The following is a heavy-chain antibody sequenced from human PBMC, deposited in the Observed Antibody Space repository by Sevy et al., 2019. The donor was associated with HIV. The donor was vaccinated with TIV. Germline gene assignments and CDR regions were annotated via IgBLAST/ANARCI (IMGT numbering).Heavy chain of an antibody. CDR1: GFTFSSYA. J-gene: IGHJ4*02. Sequence: GGSLRLSCAASGFTFSSYAMTWVHQAPGKGLEWVSGISGSGYSTYYADSVKGQFTISRENSKNTLYLQMNSLRAEDTAVYYCAKEGGGYNYDSSGLFDYWGQGTLVTISS. CDR3: AKEGGGYNYDSSGLFDY. CDR2: ISGSGYST. V-gene: IGHV3-23*01. D-gene: IGHD3-22*01.